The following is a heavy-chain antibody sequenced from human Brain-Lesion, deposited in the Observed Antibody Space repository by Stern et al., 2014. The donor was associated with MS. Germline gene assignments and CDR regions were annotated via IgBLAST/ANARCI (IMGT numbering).Heavy chain of an antibody. CDR1: GMTVSFSW. V-gene: IGHV3-7*01. Sequence: EVQLVESGGGLVQPGGSLRLSCAASGMTVSFSWMSWVRQAPGKGLEWVANIKEDGTEKFYVDSVKGRFTISRDNSKNTLYLQMNNLRVEDTAVCYCARDTWYGGCFDPWGQGTLVTVSS. J-gene: IGHJ5*02. CDR3: ARDTWYGGCFDP. D-gene: IGHD6-13*01. CDR2: IKEDGTEK.